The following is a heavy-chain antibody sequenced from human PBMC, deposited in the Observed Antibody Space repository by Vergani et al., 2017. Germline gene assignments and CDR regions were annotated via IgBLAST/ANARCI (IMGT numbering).Heavy chain of an antibody. CDR1: GYTFTGYY. CDR2: INPNSGGT. V-gene: IGHV1-2*02. J-gene: IGHJ4*02. D-gene: IGHD3-10*01. CDR3: ARDLGYYGSGSVDY. Sequence: QLQLFQSGAEVQKPGASVKVSCKASGYTFTGYYMHWVRQAPGQGLEWMGWINPNSGGTNYAQKFQGRVTMTRDTSISTAYMELSRLRSDDTAVYYCARDLGYYGSGSVDYWGQGTLVTVSS.